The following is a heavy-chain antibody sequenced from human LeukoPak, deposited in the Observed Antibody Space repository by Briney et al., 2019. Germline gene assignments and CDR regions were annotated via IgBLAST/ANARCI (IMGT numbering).Heavy chain of an antibody. Sequence: SQTLSLTCTVSGGSISSGSYYWSWIRQPAGKGLEWIGRIYTSGSTNYNPSLKSRVTISVDTSKNQFSLKPSSVTAADTAVYYCARVRYNWNDARNYYYYYMDVWGKGTTVTISS. J-gene: IGHJ6*03. D-gene: IGHD1-1*01. CDR3: ARVRYNWNDARNYYYYYMDV. V-gene: IGHV4-61*02. CDR1: GGSISSGSYY. CDR2: IYTSGST.